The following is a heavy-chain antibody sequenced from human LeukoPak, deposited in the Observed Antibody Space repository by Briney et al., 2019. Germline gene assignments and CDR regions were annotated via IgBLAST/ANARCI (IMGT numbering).Heavy chain of an antibody. CDR2: INPNSGGT. CDR1: GYTFTGYY. Sequence: ASVKVSCKASGYTFTGYYMHWVRQAPGQGLEWMGWINPNSGGTNYAQKFQGRVTMTRDTSISTAYMELSRLRSDDTTVYYCARDGTGYSSGWYYWYFDLWGRGTLVTVS. CDR3: ARDGTGYSSGWYYWYFDL. D-gene: IGHD6-19*01. V-gene: IGHV1-2*02. J-gene: IGHJ2*01.